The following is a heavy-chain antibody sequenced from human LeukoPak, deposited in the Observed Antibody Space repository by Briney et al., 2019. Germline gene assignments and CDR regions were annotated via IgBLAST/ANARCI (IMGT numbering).Heavy chain of an antibody. CDR2: INWNGGST. Sequence: GGSLRLSCAASGFTFDDYGMSWVCQAPGKGLEWVSGINWNGGSTGYADSVKGRFTISRDNAKNSLYLQMNSLRAEDTALYYCAGDRIMREYSYGSGFDYWGQGTLVTVSS. CDR3: AGDRIMREYSYGSGFDY. CDR1: GFTFDDYG. J-gene: IGHJ4*02. V-gene: IGHV3-20*04. D-gene: IGHD5-18*01.